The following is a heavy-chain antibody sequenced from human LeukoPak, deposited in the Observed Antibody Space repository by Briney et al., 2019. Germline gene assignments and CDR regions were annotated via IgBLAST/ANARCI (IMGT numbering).Heavy chain of an antibody. CDR2: ISSSGRGSTL. CDR3: ARKVSASDH. D-gene: IGHD3-10*01. V-gene: IGHV3-11*01. J-gene: IGHJ4*02. CDR1: GFTLSDYY. Sequence: GGSLRLSCAASGFTLSDYYMSWIRQAPGKGLEWVSYISSSGRGSTLYYADSVKGRFTISRDSAKNSLYLQMNNLGAEDTALYYCARKVSASDHRGQGTLVTVSS.